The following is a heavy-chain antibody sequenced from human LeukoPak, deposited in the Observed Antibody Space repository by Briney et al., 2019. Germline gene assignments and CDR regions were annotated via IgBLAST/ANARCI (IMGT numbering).Heavy chain of an antibody. CDR2: IFYTGST. Sequence: SETLSLTCTVSGGSISSYYWSWIRQPPGKGLEWIGNIFYTGSTKYNPSLKSRVTISVDTSKNQFSLKLSSVTAADTAVYYCARNVNCGGDCYSFFDYWGQGTLVTVSS. CDR1: GGSISSYY. J-gene: IGHJ4*02. D-gene: IGHD2-21*02. V-gene: IGHV4-59*01. CDR3: ARNVNCGGDCYSFFDY.